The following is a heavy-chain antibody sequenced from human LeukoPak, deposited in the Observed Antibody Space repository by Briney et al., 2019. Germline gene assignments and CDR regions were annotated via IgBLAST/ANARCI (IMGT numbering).Heavy chain of an antibody. D-gene: IGHD3-22*01. CDR2: ISSSSRTV. CDR3: AKVPTDSSGYYTYYFDY. Sequence: TGGSLRLSCAASGFTFSSYSMNWVRQAPGKGLEWVSYISSSSRTVYYADSVKGRFTISRDNSKNTLYLQMNSLRAEDTAVYYCAKVPTDSSGYYTYYFDYWGQGTLVTVSS. CDR1: GFTFSSYS. V-gene: IGHV3-48*01. J-gene: IGHJ4*02.